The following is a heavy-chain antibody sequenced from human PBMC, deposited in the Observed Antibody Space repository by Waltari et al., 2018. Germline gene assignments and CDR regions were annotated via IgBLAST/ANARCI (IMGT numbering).Heavy chain of an antibody. CDR1: GFTFSSYS. CDR3: ARVTGDYVSY. D-gene: IGHD4-17*01. Sequence: EVQLVESGGGLVQPGGSLRLSCAASGFTFSSYSMNWVRQAPGKGLGWVSYISSISSTIYYADSGKGRFTISRDNAKNSLYLQMNSLRAEDTAVYYCARVTGDYVSYWGQGTLVTVSS. J-gene: IGHJ4*02. CDR2: ISSISSTI. V-gene: IGHV3-48*01.